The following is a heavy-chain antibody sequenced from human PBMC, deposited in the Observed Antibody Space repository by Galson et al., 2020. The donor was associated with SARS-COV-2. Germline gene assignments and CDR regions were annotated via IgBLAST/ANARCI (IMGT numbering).Heavy chain of an antibody. Sequence: HGESLKISCSASGFIFSDYAMHWVRQAPGKGLEYVSAISSNGGTTFYADSVNGRFTMSRDNSKNMFYLQMTALRLEGTAFYYCLSYRSTRQNHWGQGTLVTVSS. D-gene: IGHD2-2*01. V-gene: IGHV3-64D*06. J-gene: IGHJ5*02. CDR2: ISSNGGTT. CDR1: GFIFSDYA. CDR3: LSYRSTRQNH.